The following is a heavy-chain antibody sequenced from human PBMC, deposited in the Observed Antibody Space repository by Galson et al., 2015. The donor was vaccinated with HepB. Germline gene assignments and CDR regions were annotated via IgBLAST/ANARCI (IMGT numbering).Heavy chain of an antibody. CDR3: ARRISLVRGIITKPDYSYGMDV. J-gene: IGHJ6*02. CDR1: GFTFSSYW. CDR2: INQDGSSK. D-gene: IGHD3-10*01. V-gene: IGHV3-7*03. Sequence: SLRLSCAASGFTFSSYWMNWVRQAPGKGLEWVAPINQDGSSKYYADSVKGRFTISRDNAKDSVYLQLNSLRAEDTAVYYCARRISLVRGIITKPDYSYGMDVWGQGTTVTVAS.